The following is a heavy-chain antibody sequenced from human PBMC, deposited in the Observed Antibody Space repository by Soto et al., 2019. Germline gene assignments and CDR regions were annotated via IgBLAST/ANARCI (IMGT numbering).Heavy chain of an antibody. CDR2: ISGSGYSR. V-gene: IGHV3-23*01. CDR1: GFIYNNYA. CDR3: AKGSVVVAATCDS. J-gene: IGHJ4*02. Sequence: EVHLLESGGGLVQPGVSLRLSCAASGFIYNNYAMGWVRQAPGKGLELVSAISGSGYSRYYADSVKGRFIISRDNSRNTLYLQMNNLSADDTALYYFAKGSVVVAATCDSWGQGTQVTVSS. D-gene: IGHD2-21*02.